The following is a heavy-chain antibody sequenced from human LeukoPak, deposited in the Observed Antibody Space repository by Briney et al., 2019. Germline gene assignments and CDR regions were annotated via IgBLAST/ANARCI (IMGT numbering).Heavy chain of an antibody. J-gene: IGHJ4*02. D-gene: IGHD3-22*01. CDR1: GYTFTSYG. Sequence: ASVKVSCKASGYTFTSYGISWVRQAPGQRLEWMGWINAGNGNTKYSQKFQGRVTITRDTSASTAYMELSSLRSEDTAVYYCAGDSSGYHPFDYWGQGTLVTVSS. V-gene: IGHV1-3*01. CDR2: INAGNGNT. CDR3: AGDSSGYHPFDY.